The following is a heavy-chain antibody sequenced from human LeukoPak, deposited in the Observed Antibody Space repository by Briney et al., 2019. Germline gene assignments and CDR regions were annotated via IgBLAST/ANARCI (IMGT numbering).Heavy chain of an antibody. CDR1: GGSFSGYY. CDR3: ARGEGSGWYRGHWFDP. V-gene: IGHV4-34*01. Sequence: SETLSLTCAVYGGSFSGYYWSWIRQPPGKGLEWIGEINHSGSTNYNPSLKSRVTISVDTSKNQFSLKLSSVTAADTAVYYCARGEGSGWYRGHWFDPWGQGTLVTVSS. CDR2: INHSGST. J-gene: IGHJ5*02. D-gene: IGHD6-19*01.